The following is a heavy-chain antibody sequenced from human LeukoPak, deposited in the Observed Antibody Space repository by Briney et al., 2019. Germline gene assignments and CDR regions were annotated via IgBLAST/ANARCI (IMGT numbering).Heavy chain of an antibody. J-gene: IGHJ4*02. CDR3: AKDTHNMIVVVITSHYFDY. CDR1: GFTFSSYA. D-gene: IGHD3-22*01. CDR2: ISGSGGST. Sequence: GGSLRLSCAASGFTFSSYAMSWVRQAPGKGLEWVSAISGSGGSTYYADSVKGRFTISRDNSKNTLYLQMNSLRAEDTAVYYCAKDTHNMIVVVITSHYFDYWGQGTLVTVSS. V-gene: IGHV3-23*01.